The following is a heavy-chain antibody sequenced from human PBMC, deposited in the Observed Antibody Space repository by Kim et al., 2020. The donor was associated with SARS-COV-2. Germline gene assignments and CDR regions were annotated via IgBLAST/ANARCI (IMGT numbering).Heavy chain of an antibody. V-gene: IGHV4-59*01. CDR3: ARGFGDYYGSGIDY. CDR2: IFSSGST. CDR1: GGSISNYY. Sequence: SETLSLTCTVSGGSISNYYWTWIRQPPGKGLEWIGYIFSSGSTNYNPSLKSRVSISLDTSKNQFSLRLSSVTAADTAVYYCARGFGDYYGSGIDYWGQGTLVTVSS. D-gene: IGHD3-10*01. J-gene: IGHJ4*02.